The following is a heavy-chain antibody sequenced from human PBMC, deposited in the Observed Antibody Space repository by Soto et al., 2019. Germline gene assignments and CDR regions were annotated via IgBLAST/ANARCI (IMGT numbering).Heavy chain of an antibody. J-gene: IGHJ4*02. Sequence: QERLVQSGAEVRKPGSSVKVSCKVTGGTSTRYAINWVRQAPGQGLEWMGGIVPMFGTSKYAQKFQGRVTITADTSTNIGYMELRSLRSEDTVVYYCNRGSEYDFWSGYLWGQGTLVSVSS. CDR3: NRGSEYDFWSGYL. CDR1: GGTSTRYA. V-gene: IGHV1-69*06. D-gene: IGHD3-3*01. CDR2: IVPMFGTS.